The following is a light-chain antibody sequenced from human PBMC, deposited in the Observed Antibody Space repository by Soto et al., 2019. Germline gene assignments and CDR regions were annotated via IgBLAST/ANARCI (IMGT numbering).Light chain of an antibody. CDR3: AAWDGSLNNVL. CDR2: GDN. CDR1: GSSIGTNT. J-gene: IGLJ2*01. V-gene: IGLV1-44*01. Sequence: QSVLTPPPSASGTPGQRVPISCSGSGSSIGTNTVNWYRQLPGTAPTLLIYGDNQRPSGVPDRFSGSKSGTSASLAISGLQSEDEADYYCAAWDGSLNNVLFGGGTKLTVL.